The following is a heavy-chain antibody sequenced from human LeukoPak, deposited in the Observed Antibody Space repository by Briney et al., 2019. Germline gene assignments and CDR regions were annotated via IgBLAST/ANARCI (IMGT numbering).Heavy chain of an antibody. D-gene: IGHD2-15*01. V-gene: IGHV3-9*01. CDR3: AKERSSAIDY. J-gene: IGHJ4*02. CDR2: ISWNSGLI. Sequence: GGSLRLSCAASGFTFDDYAMHWVRQAPGKGLEWVSGISWNSGLIDYADSVKGRFSIFRDNAKNSLYLQMNSLKAEDTALYYCAKERSSAIDYWGQGTLVTVSS. CDR1: GFTFDDYA.